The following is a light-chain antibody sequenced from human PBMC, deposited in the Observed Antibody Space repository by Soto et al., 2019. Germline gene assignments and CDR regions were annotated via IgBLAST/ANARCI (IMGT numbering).Light chain of an antibody. V-gene: IGLV2-14*01. CDR1: SSDVGSYNC. CDR2: DVS. J-gene: IGLJ3*02. CDR3: SSYTTSSTWV. Sequence: QSALTQPASVSGSPGQSITISCTGTSSDVGSYNCVSWYQQHPGKAPRLMIYDVSNRPSGDSNRFSGSKSGNTASLTISGLQAEDEADYYCSSYTTSSTWVVGGGTKLTVL.